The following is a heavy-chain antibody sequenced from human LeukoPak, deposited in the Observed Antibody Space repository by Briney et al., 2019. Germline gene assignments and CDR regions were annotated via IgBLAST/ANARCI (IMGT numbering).Heavy chain of an antibody. D-gene: IGHD4-23*01. V-gene: IGHV1-2*02. CDR2: INPNSGGT. Sequence: ASVKVSCKASGYTFTGYYMHWVRQAPGQGLEWMGWINPNSGGTNYAQKFQGRVTMTRDTSISTAYMELSRLRSDDTAVYYCASDGDYGGNSGVWFDPWGQGTLVTVSS. J-gene: IGHJ5*02. CDR3: ASDGDYGGNSGVWFDP. CDR1: GYTFTGYY.